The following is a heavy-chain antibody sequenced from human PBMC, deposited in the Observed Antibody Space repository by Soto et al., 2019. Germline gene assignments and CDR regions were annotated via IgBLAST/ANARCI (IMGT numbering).Heavy chain of an antibody. CDR1: GFTFSSYG. D-gene: IGHD3-10*01. CDR3: ARESGRYYGSGYYYYMDV. CDR2: IWYDGSNK. V-gene: IGHV3-33*01. Sequence: QVQLVESGGGVVQPGRSLRLSCAASGFTFSSYGMHWVRQAPGKGLEWVAVIWYDGSNKYYADSVKGRFTISRDNSKNTLYLQMNSLRAEDTAVYYCARESGRYYGSGYYYYMDVWGKGTTVTVSS. J-gene: IGHJ6*03.